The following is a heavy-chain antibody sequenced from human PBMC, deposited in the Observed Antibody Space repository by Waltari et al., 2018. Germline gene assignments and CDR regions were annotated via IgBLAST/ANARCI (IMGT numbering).Heavy chain of an antibody. CDR3: ASRHSSSWYSFDY. D-gene: IGHD6-13*01. J-gene: IGHJ4*02. CDR2: ISNDGSDK. V-gene: IGHV3-30-3*01. CDR1: GFTFRSNP. Sequence: QVQVVESGGGVVQPGRSLTLPCAATGFTFRSNPMHWVRQAPGKGLEWVALISNDGSDKDYADSVKGRFTISRDNSNYKVYLQMDSLKIEDTAIYYCASRHSSSWYSFDYWGQGTLVTVSS.